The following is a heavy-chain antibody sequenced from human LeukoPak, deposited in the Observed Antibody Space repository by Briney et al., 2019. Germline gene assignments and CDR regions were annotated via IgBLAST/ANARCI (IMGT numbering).Heavy chain of an antibody. Sequence: PGGSLRLSCSASGLIFTKYYMNWVRQAPGKGLEWVSSITSNGANTYYADSVKGRFTISRDNAKNSLYLQMNSLRAEDTAVYYCARDSPALATSFDYWGQGTLVTVSS. V-gene: IGHV3-21*01. D-gene: IGHD5-12*01. CDR2: ITSNGANT. J-gene: IGHJ4*02. CDR1: GLIFTKYY. CDR3: ARDSPALATSFDY.